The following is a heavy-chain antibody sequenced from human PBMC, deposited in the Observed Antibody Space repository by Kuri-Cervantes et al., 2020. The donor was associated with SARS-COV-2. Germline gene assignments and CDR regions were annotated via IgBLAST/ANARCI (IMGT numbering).Heavy chain of an antibody. CDR3: ARDSLRGIFGVVIIDY. V-gene: IGHV3-21*01. Sequence: GESLKISCAASGFTFSSYWMNWVRQAPGKGLEWVSSISSSSSYIYYADSVKGRFTISRDNAKNSLYLQMNSLRAEDTAVYYCARDSLRGIFGVVIIDYWGQGTLVTVSS. CDR1: GFTFSSYW. J-gene: IGHJ4*02. CDR2: ISSSSSYI. D-gene: IGHD3-3*01.